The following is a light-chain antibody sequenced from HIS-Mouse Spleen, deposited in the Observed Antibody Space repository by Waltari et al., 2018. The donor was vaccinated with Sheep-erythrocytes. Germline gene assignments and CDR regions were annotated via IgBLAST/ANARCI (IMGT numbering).Light chain of an antibody. J-gene: IGKJ2*01. V-gene: IGKV3-15*01. CDR1: QRVSSN. CDR3: QQYNNWPPPYT. Sequence: DIVMTQSPATLSVSPGERATLSCRASQRVSSNLAWYQQKPGQAPRLLIYGASTRATGIPARFSGSGSGTEFTLTISSMQSEDFAVYYCQQYNNWPPPYTFGQGTKLEIK. CDR2: GAS.